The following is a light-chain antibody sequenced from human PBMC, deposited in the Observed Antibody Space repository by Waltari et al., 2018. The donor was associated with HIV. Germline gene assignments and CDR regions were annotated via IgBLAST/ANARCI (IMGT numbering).Light chain of an antibody. Sequence: QSALTQPASVSGSPGQSIAISCNGTSSDVGAYNFVTWYQQHPGKAPKLMIYDVSDRPSWVADRFAATKSGNTASLTISVLQGDDEAYYYCASWTTISTVVFGVGTKVTVL. J-gene: IGLJ3*02. CDR3: ASWTTISTVV. CDR2: DVS. CDR1: SSDVGAYNF. V-gene: IGLV2-14*03.